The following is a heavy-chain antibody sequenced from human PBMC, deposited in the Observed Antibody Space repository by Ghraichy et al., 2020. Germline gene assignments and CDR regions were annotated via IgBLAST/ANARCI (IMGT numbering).Heavy chain of an antibody. V-gene: IGHV3-7*01. D-gene: IGHD6-19*01. CDR3: AREVAMESSFDY. Sequence: WGSLRLSCAASGFTFNNYWMTWVRQAPGKGLEWVANIKQDGSDKSYVDSVTGRFTISRDNAKKSLYLQMNSLRAEDTAVYYCAREVAMESSFDYWGKGTLVTVSS. CDR1: GFTFNNYW. CDR2: IKQDGSDK. J-gene: IGHJ4*02.